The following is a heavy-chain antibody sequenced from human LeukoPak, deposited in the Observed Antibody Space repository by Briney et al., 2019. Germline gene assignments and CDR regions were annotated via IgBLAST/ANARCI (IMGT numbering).Heavy chain of an antibody. Sequence: GGSLRLSCAASGLTFSSYSMNWVRQAPGKGLEWVSYISSSSSYTYYADSVKGRFTISRDNAKNSLYLQMNSLRAEDTALYYCARLSAYYYGSYFYYYMDVWGKGTTVTVSS. J-gene: IGHJ6*03. D-gene: IGHD3-10*01. CDR2: ISSSSSYT. CDR1: GLTFSSYS. CDR3: ARLSAYYYGSYFYYYMDV. V-gene: IGHV3-21*01.